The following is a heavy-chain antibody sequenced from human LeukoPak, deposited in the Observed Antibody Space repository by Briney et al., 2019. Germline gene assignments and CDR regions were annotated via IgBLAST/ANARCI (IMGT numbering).Heavy chain of an antibody. CDR2: IYTSGST. CDR1: GGSISSYY. V-gene: IGHV4-4*07. D-gene: IGHD1-1*01. Sequence: SETLSLTCTVSGGSISSYYWSWIRQPAGKGLEWIGRIYTSGSTNYNPSLKSRVTMSVDTSKNQFSLKLSSVTAADTAVYYCAREIAPTDYYYFYYMDVWGKGTTVTISS. J-gene: IGHJ6*03. CDR3: AREIAPTDYYYFYYMDV.